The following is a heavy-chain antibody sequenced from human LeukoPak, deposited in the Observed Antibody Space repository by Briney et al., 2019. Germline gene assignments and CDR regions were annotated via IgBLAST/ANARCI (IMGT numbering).Heavy chain of an antibody. CDR2: TSFDGSNQ. Sequence: GGSLRLSCAASGFTFSTYGMHWVSQAPGKGLEWVAVTSFDGSNQYYADSVKGRFTISRDNFKSTLFLQMNSLRAEDTAVYYCAKGIRDFSWLPSFDWWGQGILVTVSS. V-gene: IGHV3-30*18. CDR3: AKGIRDFSWLPSFDW. D-gene: IGHD3-9*01. CDR1: GFTFSTYG. J-gene: IGHJ4*02.